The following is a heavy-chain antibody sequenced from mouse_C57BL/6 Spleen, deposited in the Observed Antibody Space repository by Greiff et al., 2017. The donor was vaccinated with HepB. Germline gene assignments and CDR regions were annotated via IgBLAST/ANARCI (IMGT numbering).Heavy chain of an antibody. Sequence: QVQLKQPGAELVRPGSSVKLSCKASGYTFTSYWMDWVKQRPGQGLEWIGNIYPSDSETHYNQKFKDKATLTVDKSSSTAYMQLSSLTSEDSAVYYCARSAGYYGYFDVWGTGTTVTVSS. CDR1: GYTFTSYW. D-gene: IGHD2-2*01. V-gene: IGHV1-61*01. J-gene: IGHJ1*03. CDR2: IYPSDSET. CDR3: ARSAGYYGYFDV.